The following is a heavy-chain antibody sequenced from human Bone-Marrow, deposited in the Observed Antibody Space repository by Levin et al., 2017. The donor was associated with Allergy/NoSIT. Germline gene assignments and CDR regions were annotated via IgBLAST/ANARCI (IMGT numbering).Heavy chain of an antibody. CDR3: AIRNLWY. CDR1: GVTFSNYW. J-gene: IGHJ4*02. Sequence: PGESLKISCAASGVTFSNYWVTWVRQAPGKGLEWLANMKEDGSEKNYVDSVRGRFTISTDNAKNSLFLQMNSLRAEDTAIYYCAIRNLWYWGQGTLVTVSS. D-gene: IGHD1-14*01. CDR2: MKEDGSEK. V-gene: IGHV3-7*02.